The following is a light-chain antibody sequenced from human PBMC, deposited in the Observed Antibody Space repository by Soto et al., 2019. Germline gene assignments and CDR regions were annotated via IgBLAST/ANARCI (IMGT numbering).Light chain of an antibody. V-gene: IGLV1-40*01. Sequence: QPPPVSGAPGQRVTISCTGSSSNIGAGYDVHWYQQLPGTAPKLLIYGNSNRPSGVPDRFSGSKSGTSASLAITGLQAEDEADYYCQSYDSSLSAPYVFGTGTKVTVL. CDR3: QSYDSSLSAPYV. CDR1: SSNIGAGYD. J-gene: IGLJ1*01. CDR2: GNS.